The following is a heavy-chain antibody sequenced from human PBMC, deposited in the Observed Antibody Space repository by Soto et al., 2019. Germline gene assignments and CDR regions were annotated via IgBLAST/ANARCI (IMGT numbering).Heavy chain of an antibody. D-gene: IGHD3-22*01. CDR1: GGSFSGYY. J-gene: IGHJ4*02. CDR2: INHSGST. CDR3: ARLKLTYYYDSSGIDY. V-gene: IGHV4-34*01. Sequence: SETLSLTCAVYGGSFSGYYWSWIRQPPGKGLEWIGEINHSGSTNYNPSLKSRVTISVDTSKNQFSLKLSSVTAADTAVYYCARLKLTYYYDSSGIDYWGQGTLVTVSS.